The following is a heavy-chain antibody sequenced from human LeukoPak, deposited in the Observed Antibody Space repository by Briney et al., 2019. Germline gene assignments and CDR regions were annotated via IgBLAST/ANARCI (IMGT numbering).Heavy chain of an antibody. Sequence: GGSLRLSCAASGFTVSSNYMSWVRQAPGKGLVWVSRINSDGSSTNYADSVKGRFTISRDNAKNTLYLRMNSLRAEDTAVYYCARGGIRFIDYWGQGTLVTVSS. V-gene: IGHV3-74*01. CDR2: INSDGSST. CDR3: ARGGIRFIDY. CDR1: GFTVSSNY. D-gene: IGHD3-10*01. J-gene: IGHJ4*02.